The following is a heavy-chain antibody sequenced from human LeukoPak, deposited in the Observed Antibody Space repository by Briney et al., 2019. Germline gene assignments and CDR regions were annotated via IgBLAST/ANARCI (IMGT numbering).Heavy chain of an antibody. J-gene: IGHJ4*02. CDR3: ARAPSGYFPYYFDY. D-gene: IGHD3-3*01. V-gene: IGHV5-51*01. CDR1: GYTFISYW. CDR2: IYPHDSDS. Sequence: HGESLKISCKGSGYTFISYWIAWVRQMPGKGLEWMAIIYPHDSDSRYSPSFQGQVTISADKSISTAYLQWSSLKASDTAIYYCARAPSGYFPYYFDYWGQGSLVTSPQ.